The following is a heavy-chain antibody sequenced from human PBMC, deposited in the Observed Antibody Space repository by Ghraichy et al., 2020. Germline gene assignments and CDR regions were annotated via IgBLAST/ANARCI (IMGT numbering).Heavy chain of an antibody. D-gene: IGHD2-2*01. V-gene: IGHV3-23*01. CDR1: GFTFSSYA. CDR3: AKATLPDTYCSSTSCYLIDFDY. CDR2: ISGSGGST. Sequence: GGSLRLSCAASGFTFSSYAMSWVRQAPGKGLEWVSAISGSGGSTYYADSVKGRFTISRDNSKNTLYLQMNSLRAEDTAVYYCAKATLPDTYCSSTSCYLIDFDYWGQGTLVTVSS. J-gene: IGHJ4*02.